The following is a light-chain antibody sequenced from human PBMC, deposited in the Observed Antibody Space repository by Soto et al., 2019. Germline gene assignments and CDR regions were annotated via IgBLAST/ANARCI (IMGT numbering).Light chain of an antibody. Sequence: EIVMTQSPATLSVSPGERVTLSCRASQSININLAWYQQKPGQAPRVLIYGASSRASGNPDRFSGSGSGTDFTLTINRLKHDGFAFYYCQQDHNWPPLTFGGGTRVEIK. CDR2: GAS. J-gene: IGKJ4*01. V-gene: IGKV3D-15*01. CDR1: QSININ. CDR3: QQDHNWPPLT.